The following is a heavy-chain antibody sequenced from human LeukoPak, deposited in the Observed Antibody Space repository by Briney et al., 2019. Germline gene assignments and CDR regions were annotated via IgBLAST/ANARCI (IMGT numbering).Heavy chain of an antibody. CDR2: IYYSGST. J-gene: IGHJ4*02. CDR1: GGSITSYY. V-gene: IGHV4-59*13. D-gene: IGHD5-12*01. CDR3: ARDRGGYDFLGYFDY. Sequence: SETLSLTCTVSGGSITSYYWSWIRLPPGKGLELIGYIYYSGSTNYNPSLKSRVTISVDTSKTQFSLKLSSVTAADTAVYYCARDRGGYDFLGYFDYWGQGTLVTVSS.